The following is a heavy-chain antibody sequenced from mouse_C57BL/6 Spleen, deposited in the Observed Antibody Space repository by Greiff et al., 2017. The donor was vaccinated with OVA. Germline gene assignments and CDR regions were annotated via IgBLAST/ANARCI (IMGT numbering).Heavy chain of an antibody. CDR3: ARSWDPFDY. Sequence: QVQLKQSGPELVKPGASVKISCKASGYAFSSSWMNWVKQRPGKGLEWIGRICPGDGDTNYNGKFKGKATLTAAKSSSTAYMQLSSLTSEDSAVYFCARSWDPFDYWGQGTTLTVSS. CDR2: ICPGDGDT. CDR1: GYAFSSSW. V-gene: IGHV1-82*01. J-gene: IGHJ2*01. D-gene: IGHD4-1*01.